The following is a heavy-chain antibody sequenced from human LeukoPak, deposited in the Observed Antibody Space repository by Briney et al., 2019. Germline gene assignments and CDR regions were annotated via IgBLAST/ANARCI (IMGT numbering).Heavy chain of an antibody. CDR2: INPNGGGT. V-gene: IGHV1-2*02. J-gene: IGHJ6*03. CDR3: ARALGTGTRAYYYYYYMDV. D-gene: IGHD1-1*01. CDR1: GYTFTGYY. Sequence: GASVKVSCKASGYTFTGYYFNWVRQATGQGLEWMGRINPNGGGTNYAQKFQGRVTMTRDTSISTAYMELSRLRSDDTAVYYCARALGTGTRAYYYYYYMDVWGKGTTVTISS.